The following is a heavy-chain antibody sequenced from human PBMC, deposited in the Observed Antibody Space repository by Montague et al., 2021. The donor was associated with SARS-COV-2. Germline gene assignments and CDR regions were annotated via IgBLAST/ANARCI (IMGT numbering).Heavy chain of an antibody. CDR3: AVNSNYYYYYGMDV. CDR1: GYSISSGYC. CDR2: IYHSGST. J-gene: IGHJ6*02. V-gene: IGHV4-38-2*02. D-gene: IGHD4-11*01. Sequence: SETLSLTCTVSGYSISSGYCWGWIRQPPGKGLEWIGSIYHSGSTYYNPSLKSRVTISVDTSKNQFSLKLSSVTAADTAVYYCAVNSNYYYYYGMDVWGQGTTVTVSS.